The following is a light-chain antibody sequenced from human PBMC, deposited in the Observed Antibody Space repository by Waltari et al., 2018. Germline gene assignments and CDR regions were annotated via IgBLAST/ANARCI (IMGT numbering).Light chain of an antibody. CDR2: WAS. J-gene: IGKJ4*01. CDR3: QQYYITPLS. Sequence: DVVMTQSPDFLAVSRGERATIHCKSSQSLFYSSNNKNYFAWYQQKPGQPPKLLIYWASTRESGVPDRFSGSGSGTDFTLTISSLQAEDVAIYFCQQYYITPLSFGGGTRVEIK. V-gene: IGKV4-1*01. CDR1: QSLFYSSNNKNY.